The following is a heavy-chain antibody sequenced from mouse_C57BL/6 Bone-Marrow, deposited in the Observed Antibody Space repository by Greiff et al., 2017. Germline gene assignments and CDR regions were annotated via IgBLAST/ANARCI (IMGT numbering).Heavy chain of an antibody. D-gene: IGHD1-1*01. J-gene: IGHJ1*03. CDR1: GFTFSDFY. V-gene: IGHV7-1*01. Sequence: EVKLVESGGGLVQSGRSLRLSCATSGFTFSDFYMEWVRQAPGKGLEWIAASRNKANDYTTEYSASVQGRFIVSRDTSQSILYLQMNALRAEDTAIYYCARDASYYYGSSNWYFDVWGTGTTVTVSS. CDR2: SRNKANDYTT. CDR3: ARDASYYYGSSNWYFDV.